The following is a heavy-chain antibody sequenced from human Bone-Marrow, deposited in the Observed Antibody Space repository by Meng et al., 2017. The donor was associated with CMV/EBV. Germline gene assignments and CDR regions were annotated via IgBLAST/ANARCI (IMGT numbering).Heavy chain of an antibody. CDR1: RYTFTNYW. D-gene: IGHD3-22*01. CDR3: AREPYYYDSSGYYPGYYGMDV. CDR2: INPNSGGT. V-gene: IGHV1-2*02. J-gene: IGHJ6*02. Sequence: ASVKVSCKGSRYTFTNYWIVWVRQMPGKGLEWMGWINPNSGGTNYAQKFQGRVTMTRDTSISTAYMELSRLRSDDTAVYYCAREPYYYDSSGYYPGYYGMDVWGQGTTVTVSS.